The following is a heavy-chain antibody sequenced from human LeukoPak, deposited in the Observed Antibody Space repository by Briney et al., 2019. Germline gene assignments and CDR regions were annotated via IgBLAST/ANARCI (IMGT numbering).Heavy chain of an antibody. CDR1: GYTFTSYG. Sequence: EATVNVSRKASGYTFTSYGISWVRQAPAQGVEWMGWISAYNGNTNYAPNLQGRATLPSDTSTSTAPIELSRLTPHTPAGYYCARVTRRYDSRGHCDYWGQGTLVTVSS. V-gene: IGHV1-18*01. J-gene: IGHJ4*02. CDR3: ARVTRRYDSRGHCDY. D-gene: IGHD3-22*01. CDR2: ISAYNGNT.